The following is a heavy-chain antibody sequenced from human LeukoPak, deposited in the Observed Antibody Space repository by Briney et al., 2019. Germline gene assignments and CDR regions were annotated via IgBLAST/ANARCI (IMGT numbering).Heavy chain of an antibody. CDR3: ARVFGQQLAFDP. CDR2: ISSSSSYI. V-gene: IGHV3-21*01. D-gene: IGHD6-13*01. Sequence: GGSLRLSCAASGFTFSSYSMNWVRQAPGKGLEWVSSISSSSSYIYYADSVKGRFTISRDNAKNSLYLQTNSLRAEDTAVYYCARVFGQQLAFDPWGQGTLVTVSS. J-gene: IGHJ5*02. CDR1: GFTFSSYS.